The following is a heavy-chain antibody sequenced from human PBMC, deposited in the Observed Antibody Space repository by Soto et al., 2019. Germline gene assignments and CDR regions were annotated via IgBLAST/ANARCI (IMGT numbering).Heavy chain of an antibody. CDR3: ARSPGGNYYYFDY. CDR1: GYTFTSYG. CDR2: INAANGDT. D-gene: IGHD1-26*01. Sequence: ASVKVSCKASGYTFTSYGIHWVRQAPGQRLEWMGWINAANGDTKYSPKFQGRVTITRDTSASTAYMELSSLRSEDTAVYYCARSPGGNYYYFDYWGQGTLVTVSS. J-gene: IGHJ4*02. V-gene: IGHV1-3*01.